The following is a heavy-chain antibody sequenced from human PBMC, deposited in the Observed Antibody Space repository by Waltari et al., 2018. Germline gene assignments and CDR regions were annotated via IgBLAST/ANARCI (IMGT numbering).Heavy chain of an antibody. J-gene: IGHJ3*02. CDR2: ISHSGST. CDR1: GDSLRTHNW. Sequence: QVHLQESGPGLVKPSGALSLTCAVSGDSLRTHNWRTWVRQPPGKGLEWIGEISHSGSTNYNPSLKGRITMSLDESENQFSLRLTSVAAADTAVYYCARRKYHDFWSVYSNDDTFHIWGPGTMVTVSS. CDR3: ARRKYHDFWSVYSNDDTFHI. V-gene: IGHV4-4*02. D-gene: IGHD3-3*01.